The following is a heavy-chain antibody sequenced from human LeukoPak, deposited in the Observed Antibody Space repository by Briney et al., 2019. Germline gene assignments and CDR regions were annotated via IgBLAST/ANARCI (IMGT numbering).Heavy chain of an antibody. CDR2: ISISGTTI. J-gene: IGHJ6*04. CDR1: AFMYSSFE. D-gene: IGHD3-10*02. Sequence: GGSLRLSCAASAFMYSSFEMNWVRQAPGKGLEWVSYISISGTTIYYADSVKGRFTISRDNAKNSLYLQMNSLRAEDTAVYYCAELGITMIGGVWGKGTTVTISS. V-gene: IGHV3-48*03. CDR3: AELGITMIGGV.